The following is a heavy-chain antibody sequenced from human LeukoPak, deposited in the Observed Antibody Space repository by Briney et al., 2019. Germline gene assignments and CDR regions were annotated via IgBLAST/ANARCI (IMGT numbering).Heavy chain of an antibody. CDR1: GFTFSSYG. Sequence: PGGSLRLSCAASGFTFSSYGMHWVRQAPGKGLEWVSVIYSGGTTYYADSVKGRFTISRDNSKNTLNLQMNSLRAEDTAVYYCAKVSQFWMYYFDYWGQGTLVTVSS. J-gene: IGHJ4*02. CDR3: AKVSQFWMYYFDY. CDR2: IYSGGTT. V-gene: IGHV3-NL1*01. D-gene: IGHD1-1*01.